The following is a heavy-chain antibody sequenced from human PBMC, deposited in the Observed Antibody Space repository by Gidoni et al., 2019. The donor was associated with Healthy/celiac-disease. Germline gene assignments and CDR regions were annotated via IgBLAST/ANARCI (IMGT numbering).Heavy chain of an antibody. J-gene: IGHJ4*02. CDR3: AGEMGGIH. V-gene: IGHV1-69*01. CDR1: GGTLSNYA. Sequence: QVQLVQSGAAVKKPGSSVKFSRKASGGTLSNYAISRVRQDPEQGLEWMGGSIPIFGTANYAQKFQGRVRITADEYTSTAYMELNSLRSEDTAVYYCAGEMGGIHWGQGTLVTVSS. CDR2: SIPIFGTA.